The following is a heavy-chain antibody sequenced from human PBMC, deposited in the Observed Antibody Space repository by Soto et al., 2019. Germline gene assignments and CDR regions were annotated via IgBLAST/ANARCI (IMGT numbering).Heavy chain of an antibody. CDR3: ARSSSGGLYYYYGMDV. CDR1: GGSISSSSYY. V-gene: IGHV4-39*01. D-gene: IGHD6-19*01. CDR2: IYYSGST. J-gene: IGHJ6*02. Sequence: SETLSLTCTVSGGSISSSSYYWGWIRQPPGKGLEWIGSIYYSGSTYYNPSLKSRVTISVDTSKNQFSLKLSSVTAADTAVYYCARSSSGGLYYYYGMDVWGQGTTVTVSS.